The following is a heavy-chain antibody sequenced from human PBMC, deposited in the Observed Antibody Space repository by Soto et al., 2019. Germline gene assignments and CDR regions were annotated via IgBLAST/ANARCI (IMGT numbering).Heavy chain of an antibody. CDR3: AREEDYYGSGGGSFGY. D-gene: IGHD3-10*01. V-gene: IGHV3-30-3*01. Sequence: QVQLVESGGGVVQPGRSLRLSCAASGFTFSSYAMHWVRQAPGKGLEWVAVISYDGSNKYYADSVKGRFTISRDNSKNTLYLQMNSLRAEATAVYYCAREEDYYGSGGGSFGYWGQGTLVTVSS. J-gene: IGHJ4*02. CDR1: GFTFSSYA. CDR2: ISYDGSNK.